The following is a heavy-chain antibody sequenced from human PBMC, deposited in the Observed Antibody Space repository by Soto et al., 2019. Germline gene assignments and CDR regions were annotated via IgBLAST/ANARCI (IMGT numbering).Heavy chain of an antibody. V-gene: IGHV3-7*01. CDR1: GFTFSNYW. CDR3: ATDSLAYGAPTEVY. J-gene: IGHJ4*02. CDR2: LKQDGSEK. Sequence: EVQLVESGGGLVQPGGSLRLSCAASGFTFSNYWMTWVRQAPGKGLEWVANLKQDGSEKYYVDSVKGRFTISRDNAKNSLYMKMNSLRAEDTDVYYCATDSLAYGAPTEVYWGQGTLVTVSS. D-gene: IGHD4-17*01.